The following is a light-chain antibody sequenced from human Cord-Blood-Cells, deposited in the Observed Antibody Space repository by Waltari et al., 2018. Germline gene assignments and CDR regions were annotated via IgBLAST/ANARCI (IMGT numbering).Light chain of an antibody. CDR3: CSYAGSSTLV. CDR1: SSDVGSYNL. V-gene: IGLV2-23*01. CDR2: EGS. Sequence: QSALTQPASVSGSPGQSITIPCTGTSSDVGSYNLVSWYQQHPGKAPKLMIYEGSKRPSGVSNRFSGPKSGNTASLTISGLQAEDEADYYCCSYAGSSTLVFGGGTKLTVL. J-gene: IGLJ3*02.